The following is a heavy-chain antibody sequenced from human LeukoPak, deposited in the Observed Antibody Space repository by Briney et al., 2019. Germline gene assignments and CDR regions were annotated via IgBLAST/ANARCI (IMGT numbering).Heavy chain of an antibody. D-gene: IGHD4-11*01. CDR1: GYTFTSYD. Sequence: ASVKVSCKASGYTFTSYDINWVRQATGQGLEWMGWMNPNSGNTGYAQKFQGRATMTRNTSISTAYMELSSLRSEDTAVYYCARSVHDYSNYRYGMDVWGQGTTVTVSS. J-gene: IGHJ6*02. V-gene: IGHV1-8*01. CDR3: ARSVHDYSNYRYGMDV. CDR2: MNPNSGNT.